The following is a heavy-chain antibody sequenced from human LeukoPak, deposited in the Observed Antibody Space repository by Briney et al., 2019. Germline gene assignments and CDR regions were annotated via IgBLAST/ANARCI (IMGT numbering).Heavy chain of an antibody. D-gene: IGHD2-15*01. CDR1: GGSISSYY. CDR2: INHSGST. Sequence: SETLSLTCTVSGGSISSYYWSWIRQSPGKGLEWIGYINHSGSTKYNPSLKSRGTISVDMSRNQFSLKLSSVTAADTAVYYCASILPDRYCSGGSCHYAFDIWGQGTMVTVSS. J-gene: IGHJ3*02. CDR3: ASILPDRYCSGGSCHYAFDI. V-gene: IGHV4-59*08.